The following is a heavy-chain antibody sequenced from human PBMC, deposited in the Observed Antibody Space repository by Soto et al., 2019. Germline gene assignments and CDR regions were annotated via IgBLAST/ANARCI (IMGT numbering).Heavy chain of an antibody. CDR1: GGSISSYY. V-gene: IGHV4-59*01. CDR2: IYYSGST. Sequence: SETLSLTCTVSGGSISSYYWSWIRQPPGKGLEWIGYIYYSGSTNYNPSLKSRVTISVDTSKNQFSLKLSSVTAADTAVYYCARQVRDNWTGSPGDVFDPGGQGTLVTVS. D-gene: IGHD3-9*01. CDR3: ARQVRDNWTGSPGDVFDP. J-gene: IGHJ5*02.